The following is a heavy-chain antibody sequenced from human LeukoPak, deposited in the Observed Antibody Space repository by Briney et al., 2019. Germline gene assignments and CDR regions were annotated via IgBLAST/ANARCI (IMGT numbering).Heavy chain of an antibody. J-gene: IGHJ4*02. CDR3: ASGSYYGSSLPFDY. CDR1: GYTFTSYG. Sequence: ASVTVSCKASGYTFTSYGISWVRQAPGQGLEWMGWISAYNGNTNYAQKLQGRVTMTTDTSTSTAYMELRSLRSDDTAVYYCASGSYYGSSLPFDYWGQGTLVTVSS. V-gene: IGHV1-18*01. CDR2: ISAYNGNT. D-gene: IGHD1-26*01.